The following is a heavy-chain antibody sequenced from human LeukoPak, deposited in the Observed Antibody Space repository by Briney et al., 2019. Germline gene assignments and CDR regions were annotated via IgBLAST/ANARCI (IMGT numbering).Heavy chain of an antibody. CDR3: ARGYCSGGSCYSYYYYNYMDV. D-gene: IGHD2-15*01. CDR1: GGSISSNKW. Sequence: PSGTLSLTCAVSGGSISSNKWWSWLRQAPGKGLEWLGEVVHSGSTNYNPSLKSRVTISVDKSKNQFSLRLNSVTAADTAVYYCARGYCSGGSCYSYYYYNYMDVWGKGTTVTVSS. V-gene: IGHV4-4*02. CDR2: VVHSGST. J-gene: IGHJ6*03.